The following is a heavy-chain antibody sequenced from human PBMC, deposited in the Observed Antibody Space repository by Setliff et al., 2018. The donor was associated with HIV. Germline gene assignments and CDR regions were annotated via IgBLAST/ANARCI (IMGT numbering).Heavy chain of an antibody. D-gene: IGHD3-10*01. CDR1: GGSFTSFA. J-gene: IGHJ4*02. CDR2: SIPIYGTP. V-gene: IGHV1-69*05. CDR3: ARNDASGSYYRLDY. Sequence: SVKVSCKASGGSFTSFAISWVRQAPGQGLEWMGGSIPIYGTPNYAQKFQGRITISTDASTSTAYMELNSLRSEDTAVYYCARNDASGSYYRLDYWGQGTLVTVPQ.